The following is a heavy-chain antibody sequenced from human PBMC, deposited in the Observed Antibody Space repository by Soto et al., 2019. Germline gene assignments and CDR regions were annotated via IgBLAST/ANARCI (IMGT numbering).Heavy chain of an antibody. Sequence: SETLSLTCSVSGESISSGGYYWSWIRHLPGKGLEWIGYIYDTESAYYNPSLKSRVSISMDTSENHFAMRLTSVTAADSAVYYCVRASSSSSAADYWGQGLQVTVSS. CDR3: VRASSSSSAADY. CDR2: IYDTESA. J-gene: IGHJ4*02. CDR1: GESISSGGYY. V-gene: IGHV4-31*03. D-gene: IGHD6-6*01.